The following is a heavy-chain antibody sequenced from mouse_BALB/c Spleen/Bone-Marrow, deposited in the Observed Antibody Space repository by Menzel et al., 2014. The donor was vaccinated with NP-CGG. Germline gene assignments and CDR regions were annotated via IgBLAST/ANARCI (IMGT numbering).Heavy chain of an antibody. CDR3: ARLGSSSGYFDY. J-gene: IGHJ2*01. CDR1: GFTFSSFG. CDR2: ISSGSSTV. V-gene: IGHV5-17*02. Sequence: EVKLVESGGGLVQPGGSRKLSCAAPGFTFSSFGMHWVRQAPEKGLEWVAYISSGSSTVYYADKVMGRFTISRDNPKNTLFLQMTSLRSEDTAMYYCARLGSSSGYFDYWGQGTTLTVSS. D-gene: IGHD1-1*01.